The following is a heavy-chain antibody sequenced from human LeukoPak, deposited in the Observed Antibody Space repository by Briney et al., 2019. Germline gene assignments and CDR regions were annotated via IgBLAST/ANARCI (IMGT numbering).Heavy chain of an antibody. J-gene: IGHJ4*02. Sequence: SQTLSLTCTVSGGSISSGGYYWSWIRQPPGKGLEWIGYIYHSGSTYYNPSLKSRVTISVDTSKNQFSLKLSSVTAADTAVYYCARGRDGFSNLDYWGQGTLVTVSS. V-gene: IGHV4-30-2*01. D-gene: IGHD5-24*01. CDR1: GGSISSGGYY. CDR2: IYHSGST. CDR3: ARGRDGFSNLDY.